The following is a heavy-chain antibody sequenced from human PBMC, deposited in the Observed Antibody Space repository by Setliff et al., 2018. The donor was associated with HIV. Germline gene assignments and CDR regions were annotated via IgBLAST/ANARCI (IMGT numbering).Heavy chain of an antibody. CDR2: INPSGGST. CDR1: GYTFTSFY. V-gene: IGHV1-46*01. Sequence: VASVKVSCKASGYTFTSFYMHWVRQAPGQGLEWMGIINPSGGSTSYAQKFQGRVTMTRDTSTSTVYMELSSLRSEDTAIYYCARSGREANLYGLYGVHYFDYWGQGTLVTVSS. D-gene: IGHD4-17*01. J-gene: IGHJ4*02. CDR3: ARSGREANLYGLYGVHYFDY.